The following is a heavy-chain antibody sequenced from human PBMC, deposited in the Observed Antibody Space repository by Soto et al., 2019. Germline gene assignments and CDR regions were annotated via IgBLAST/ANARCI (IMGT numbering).Heavy chain of an antibody. CDR3: AREWARTNGWPRTPNYGMDV. CDR1: GGTFSTYA. J-gene: IGHJ6*02. D-gene: IGHD6-19*01. V-gene: IGHV1-69*13. CDR2: IIPTFRTT. Sequence: GASVKVSCKTSGGTFSTYAISWVRQAPGQGLEWLGGIIPTFRTTSYAQKFRGRVTISADESTGTAYMELSSLRSEDTAMHYCAREWARTNGWPRTPNYGMDVWGQGTTVTVSS.